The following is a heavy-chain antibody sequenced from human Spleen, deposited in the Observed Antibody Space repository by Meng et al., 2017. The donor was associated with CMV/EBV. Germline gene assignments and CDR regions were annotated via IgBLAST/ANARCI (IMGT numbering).Heavy chain of an antibody. CDR3: ARDIAEEDVLRFLEWLPLPSRYYYYGMDV. CDR2: ISGTGASI. V-gene: IGHV3-23*01. Sequence: GGSLRLSCAASGFTFPIYAMSWVRQAPGKGLEWVSRISGTGASIYYADSVKGRFTTSRDNSKNTLYLQMNSLRAEDTAVYYCARDIAEEDVLRFLEWLPLPSRYYYYGMDVWGQGTTVTVSS. J-gene: IGHJ6*02. CDR1: GFTFPIYA. D-gene: IGHD3-3*01.